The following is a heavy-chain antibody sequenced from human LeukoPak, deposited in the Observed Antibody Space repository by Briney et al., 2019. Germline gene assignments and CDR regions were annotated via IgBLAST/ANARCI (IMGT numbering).Heavy chain of an antibody. CDR3: ARGGRVRRAYCGGDCYSIDY. J-gene: IGHJ4*02. V-gene: IGHV1-46*01. Sequence: ASVKVSCKASGYTFTSYYMHWVRQAPGQGLEWMGIINPSGGSTSYAQKFQGRVTISVDTSKNQFSLKLSSVTAADTAVYYCARGGRVRRAYCGGDCYSIDYWGQGTLVTVSS. CDR1: GYTFTSYY. CDR2: INPSGGST. D-gene: IGHD2-21*02.